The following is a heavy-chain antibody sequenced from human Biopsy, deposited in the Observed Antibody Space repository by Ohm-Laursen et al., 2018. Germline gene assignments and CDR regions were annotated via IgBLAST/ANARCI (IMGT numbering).Heavy chain of an antibody. CDR2: FSHTGTT. J-gene: IGHJ3*01. Sequence: SETLSLTCAVDGGSFSGYDWTWIRQPPGKGLEWVGEFSHTGTTIYNPSLKSRLTISVDKSKNHFSLRPTSVTAADAATYFCARGPYGDNAGAFDVWGQGTVVTVSS. D-gene: IGHD4/OR15-4a*01. V-gene: IGHV4-34*01. CDR1: GGSFSGYD. CDR3: ARGPYGDNAGAFDV.